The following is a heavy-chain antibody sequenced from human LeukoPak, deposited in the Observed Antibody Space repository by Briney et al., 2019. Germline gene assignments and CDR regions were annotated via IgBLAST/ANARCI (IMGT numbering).Heavy chain of an antibody. D-gene: IGHD5-12*01. CDR1: GFTFSSYA. CDR2: ISSNGGST. Sequence: GGSLRLSCAASGFTFSSYAMHWVRQAPGKRLEYVSAISSNGGSTYYANSVKGRFTISRDNSKNTLYLQMGSLRAEDMAVYYCARGGSRWLQFFDYWGQGTLVTVSS. V-gene: IGHV3-64*01. CDR3: ARGGSRWLQFFDY. J-gene: IGHJ4*02.